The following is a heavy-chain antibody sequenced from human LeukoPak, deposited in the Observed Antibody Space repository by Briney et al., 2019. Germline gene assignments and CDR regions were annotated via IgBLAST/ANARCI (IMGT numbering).Heavy chain of an antibody. V-gene: IGHV2-70*11. Sequence: TLSLTCTVSGGSISNKYWSWIRQPPGKALEWLARIDWDDDKYYSTSLKTRLTISKDTSKNQVVLTMTNMDPVDTATYYCARIVVATMVFDYWGQGTLVTVSS. CDR2: IDWDDDK. CDR1: GGSISNKY. D-gene: IGHD5-12*01. CDR3: ARIVVATMVFDY. J-gene: IGHJ4*02.